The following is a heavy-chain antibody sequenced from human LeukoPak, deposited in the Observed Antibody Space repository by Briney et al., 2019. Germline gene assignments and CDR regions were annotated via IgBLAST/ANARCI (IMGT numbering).Heavy chain of an antibody. D-gene: IGHD3-9*01. CDR2: INPNSGGT. J-gene: IGHJ4*02. CDR1: GYTFTGYY. Sequence: GASVKVSCKASGYTFTGYYMHWVRQAPGQGLEWMGWINPNSGGTNYAQKFQGRVTMTRDTSINTAYMELSSLRSDDTALYYCARPVLRYFDWQNFFDYWGQGTLVTVSS. V-gene: IGHV1-2*02. CDR3: ARPVLRYFDWQNFFDY.